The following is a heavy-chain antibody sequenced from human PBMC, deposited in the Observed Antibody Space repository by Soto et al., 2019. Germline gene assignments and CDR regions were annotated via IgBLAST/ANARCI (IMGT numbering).Heavy chain of an antibody. D-gene: IGHD3-10*01. CDR1: GYTFTSYG. CDR2: ISAYNGNT. CDR3: ARDKGDGSGSYYGY. V-gene: IGHV1-18*01. Sequence: QVQLVQSGAEVKKPGASVKVSCKASGYTFTSYGISWVRQAPGQGLEWMGWISAYNGNTNYAQKLKGRDTMTTATSTRTAYMELRSLRSDDTAVYYCARDKGDGSGSYYGYWGQGTLVTVSS. J-gene: IGHJ4*02.